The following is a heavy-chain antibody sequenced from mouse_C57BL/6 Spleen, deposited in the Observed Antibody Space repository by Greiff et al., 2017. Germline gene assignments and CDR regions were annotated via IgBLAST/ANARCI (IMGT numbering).Heavy chain of an antibody. CDR3: ARSAAVYVSSIDY. Sequence: VQLHQSGPELVKPGASVKISCKASGYAFSRSWMNWVKQRPGKGLEWIGRSYPGDGDTNYNGKVKGKATLTAEKSSSTAYMKLSSLTSEDSAVYFCARSAAVYVSSIDYWGQGTTLTVSS. V-gene: IGHV1-82*01. CDR1: GYAFSRSW. J-gene: IGHJ2*01. CDR2: SYPGDGDT. D-gene: IGHD1-1*01.